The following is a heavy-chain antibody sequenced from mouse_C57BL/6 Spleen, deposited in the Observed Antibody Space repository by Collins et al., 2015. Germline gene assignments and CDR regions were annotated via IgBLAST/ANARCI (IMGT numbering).Heavy chain of an antibody. J-gene: IGHJ4*01. D-gene: IGHD2-3*01. CDR3: ARKDGYYIYTMDY. CDR1: GYTFTDHT. V-gene: IGHV1-78*01. CDR2: IYPRDGSS. Sequence: QVQLQQSDAELVRPGASVKISCKVSGYTFTDHTIHWMKQRPEQGLEWIGYIYPRDGSSEYNEKFKDKATLTADKSSSTAYMQLNSLTSEDSAVYFCARKDGYYIYTMDYWGQGTSVTVSS.